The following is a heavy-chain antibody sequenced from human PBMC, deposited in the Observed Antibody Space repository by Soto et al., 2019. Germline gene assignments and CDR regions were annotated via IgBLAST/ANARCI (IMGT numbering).Heavy chain of an antibody. CDR2: IVVGSGNT. CDR1: GFTFTSSA. CDR3: AADPSTGSGSYQLFYYGSGMDV. D-gene: IGHD3-10*01. V-gene: IGHV1-58*01. Sequence: QMQLVQSGPEVKKPGTSVKVSCKASGFTFTSSAVQWVRQARGQRLEWIGWIVVGSGNTNYAQKFQERVTITRDMSTRAAYMELSTLRTEDTAVYYCAADPSTGSGSYQLFYYGSGMDVWGQGTTVTVSS. J-gene: IGHJ6*02.